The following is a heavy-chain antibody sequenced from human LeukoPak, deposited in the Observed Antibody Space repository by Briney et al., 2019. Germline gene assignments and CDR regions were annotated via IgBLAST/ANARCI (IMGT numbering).Heavy chain of an antibody. CDR2: LYYSGIT. CDR3: AGQGVGTTLDY. J-gene: IGHJ4*02. CDR1: GASISSSSYH. D-gene: IGHD1-7*01. Sequence: SETLSLTCTVSGASISSSSYHWGWIRQPPGKGLEWIGSLYYSGITQYNPSLESRVTISVDTSKNQFSLRLGSVTAADTGVYYCAGQGVGTTLDYWGQGTLVTVSS. V-gene: IGHV4-39*01.